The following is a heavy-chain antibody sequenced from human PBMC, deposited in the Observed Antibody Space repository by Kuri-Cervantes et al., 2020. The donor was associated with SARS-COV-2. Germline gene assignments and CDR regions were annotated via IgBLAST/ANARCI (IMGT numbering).Heavy chain of an antibody. Sequence: GESLKISCVASGLTFSDAWMSWVRQAPGKGLEWVGRFKSKSAGGTIVYAAPVKGRFTISRDDSRNTLYLQMNSLKTEDTAVYYCATGSTSGWYRRDFDFWGLGTLVTVSS. J-gene: IGHJ4*02. CDR1: GLTFSDAW. CDR2: FKSKSAGGTI. D-gene: IGHD6-19*01. V-gene: IGHV3-15*01. CDR3: ATGSTSGWYRRDFDF.